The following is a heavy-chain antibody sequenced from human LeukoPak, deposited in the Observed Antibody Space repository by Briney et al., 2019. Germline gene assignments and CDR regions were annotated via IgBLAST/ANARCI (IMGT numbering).Heavy chain of an antibody. D-gene: IGHD6-6*01. Sequence: SETLSLTCAVSGYSISSGYYWGWIRQPPGKGLEWIGGIYHSGSTYYNPSLKSRVTISVDTSKNQFSLKLSSVTAADTAVYYCARQTSSSSYYYYYYYMDVWGKGTMVTVSS. CDR1: GYSISSGYY. J-gene: IGHJ6*03. V-gene: IGHV4-38-2*01. CDR3: ARQTSSSSYYYYYYYMDV. CDR2: IYHSGST.